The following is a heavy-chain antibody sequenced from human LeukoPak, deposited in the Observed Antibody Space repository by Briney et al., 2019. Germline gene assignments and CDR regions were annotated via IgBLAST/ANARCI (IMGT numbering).Heavy chain of an antibody. CDR2: ISYDGSNR. D-gene: IGHD5-12*01. J-gene: IGHJ4*02. Sequence: PGRSLGLSCAASGFSFSSYSVHWVRQAPGKGLERVALISYDGSNRYYSDSVKGRSTISRDNSKSTLYLQLNSLRVEDTAVYYCARVGRMWQPLGYYFDYWGQGALVTVSS. V-gene: IGHV3-30*01. CDR3: ARVGRMWQPLGYYFDY. CDR1: GFSFSSYS.